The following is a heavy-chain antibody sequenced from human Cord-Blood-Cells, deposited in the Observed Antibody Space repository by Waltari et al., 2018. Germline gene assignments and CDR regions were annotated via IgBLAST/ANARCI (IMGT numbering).Heavy chain of an antibody. Sequence: QVQLVQSGAEVKKPGASVKVSCKASGYTFTSYDINWVRQATGQGLEWMGWMNPNSGNTGYAQKFQGRVTITSNTSISTAYMELSSLRSEDTAVYYCARGGYDFWSGYFYWYFDLWGRGTLVTVSS. CDR3: ARGGYDFWSGYFYWYFDL. CDR1: GYTFTSYD. J-gene: IGHJ2*01. D-gene: IGHD3-3*01. CDR2: MNPNSGNT. V-gene: IGHV1-8*03.